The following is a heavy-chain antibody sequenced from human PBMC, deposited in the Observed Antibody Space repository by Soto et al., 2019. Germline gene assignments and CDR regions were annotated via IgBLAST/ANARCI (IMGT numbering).Heavy chain of an antibody. Sequence: GGSLRLSCAASGLPFSGYGMHWVRQAPGKGLEWVAVTRHDGSNTYYADSVRGRFTISRDNSNKMLYLQMNSLRAEDTAVYYCARDGVGTTTYFGYFDYWGQGTLVTVSS. V-gene: IGHV3-33*01. CDR3: ARDGVGTTTYFGYFDY. CDR1: GLPFSGYG. J-gene: IGHJ4*02. CDR2: TRHDGSNT. D-gene: IGHD1-26*01.